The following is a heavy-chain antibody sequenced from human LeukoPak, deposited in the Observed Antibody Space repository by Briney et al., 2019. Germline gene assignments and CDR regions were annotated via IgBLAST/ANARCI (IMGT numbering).Heavy chain of an antibody. Sequence: GGSLRLSCAASGFTFDDYAMHWVRHAPGKGLEWVSGISWNSGSICYADSVKGRFTISRDNAKNSLYLQMNSLRAEDTALYYCAKDRGSYMGHAFDIWGQGTMVTVSS. J-gene: IGHJ3*02. CDR1: GFTFDDYA. V-gene: IGHV3-9*01. D-gene: IGHD1-26*01. CDR3: AKDRGSYMGHAFDI. CDR2: ISWNSGSI.